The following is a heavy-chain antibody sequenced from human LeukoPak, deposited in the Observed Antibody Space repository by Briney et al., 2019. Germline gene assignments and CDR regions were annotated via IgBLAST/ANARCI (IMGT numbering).Heavy chain of an antibody. CDR3: ARDSSSPSYFDY. V-gene: IGHV4-34*01. CDR2: INHSGST. Sequence: PSETLSLTCAVYGGSFSGYYWSWIRQPPGKGLEWIGEINHSGSTNYNPSLKSRVTISVDTSKNQFSLKLSSVTAADTAVYYCARDSSSPSYFDYWGQGTLVTVSS. CDR1: GGSFSGYY. D-gene: IGHD6-6*01. J-gene: IGHJ4*02.